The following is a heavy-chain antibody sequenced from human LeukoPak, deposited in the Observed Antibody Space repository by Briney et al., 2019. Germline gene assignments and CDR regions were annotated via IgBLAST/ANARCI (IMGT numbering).Heavy chain of an antibody. Sequence: GGSLRLSCAASGFTFSSYSMNWVRQAPGKGLEWVALISSDGSFKFYADSVKGRFSISRDNSKNTVYLQMNRVGVNDTAVYHCVGDRQWDLLFDFWGQGALATVSS. V-gene: IGHV3-30*03. CDR3: VGDRQWDLLFDF. J-gene: IGHJ4*02. CDR2: ISSDGSFK. D-gene: IGHD1-26*01. CDR1: GFTFSSYS.